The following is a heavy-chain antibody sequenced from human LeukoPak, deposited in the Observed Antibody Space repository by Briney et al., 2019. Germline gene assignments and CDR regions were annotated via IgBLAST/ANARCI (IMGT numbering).Heavy chain of an antibody. CDR1: GGSISSGGYY. J-gene: IGHJ5*02. CDR3: ARGERGVIAFDP. D-gene: IGHD2/OR15-2a*01. Sequence: KTSQTLSLTCTVSGGSISSGGYYWSWIRQHPGKGLEWIGYIYYSGSTYYNPSLKSRVTISVDTSKNQFSLKLSSVTAADTAVYYCARGERGVIAFDPWGQGTLVTVSS. CDR2: IYYSGST. V-gene: IGHV4-31*03.